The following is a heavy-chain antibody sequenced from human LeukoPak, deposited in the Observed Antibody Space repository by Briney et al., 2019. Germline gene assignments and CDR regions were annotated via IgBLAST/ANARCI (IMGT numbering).Heavy chain of an antibody. V-gene: IGHV1-2*02. Sequence: GASVKVSCKASGYTFTGYYMHWVRQAPGQGLEWMGWINPNSGGTNYAQKFQGRVTMTRDTSISTAYMELSRLRSDDTAVYYCARGDVGDGYNYDSYFYYLDVWGRGTTVTVSS. D-gene: IGHD5-24*01. CDR2: INPNSGGT. CDR1: GYTFTGYY. J-gene: IGHJ6*03. CDR3: ARGDVGDGYNYDSYFYYLDV.